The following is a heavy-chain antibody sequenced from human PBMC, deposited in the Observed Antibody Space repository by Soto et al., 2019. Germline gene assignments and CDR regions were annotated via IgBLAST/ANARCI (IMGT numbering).Heavy chain of an antibody. CDR1: GFTFRSYS. D-gene: IGHD2-15*01. J-gene: IGHJ4*02. Sequence: EVHLVESGAGLVQPGGSRRLSCAASGFTFRSYSMTCVRLAPGKSLEWVSHIIRSGGTIHYADSVRGRFTISRDNANNFLDLQMNSLKAEDQAVNYGAIYRRLAFWVGCCYSAFVVVYWGQGPLVSVS. V-gene: IGHV3-48*01. CDR3: AIYRRLAFWVGCCYSAFVVVY. CDR2: IIRSGGTI.